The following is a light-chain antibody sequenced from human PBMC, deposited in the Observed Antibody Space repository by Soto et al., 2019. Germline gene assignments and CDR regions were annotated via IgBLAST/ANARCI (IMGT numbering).Light chain of an antibody. Sequence: DLQMTQAPSSPSASVGDRVTITCRASQPIDTSLNWYQQKPGNAPRLLIYAASSLQSGVPLRFSGSGSGTDFTLIISSLQPEDFATYYCQQSYSSPFTFGPGTTVDIK. CDR1: QPIDTS. V-gene: IGKV1-39*01. CDR2: AAS. CDR3: QQSYSSPFT. J-gene: IGKJ3*01.